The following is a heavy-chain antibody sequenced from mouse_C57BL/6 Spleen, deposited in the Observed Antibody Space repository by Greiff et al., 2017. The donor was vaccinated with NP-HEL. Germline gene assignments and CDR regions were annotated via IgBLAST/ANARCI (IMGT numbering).Heavy chain of an antibody. CDR3: ARVTRSAMDY. D-gene: IGHD2-13*01. Sequence: VQLQQPGAELVRPGSSVKLSCKASGYTFTSYWMHWVKQRPIQGLEWIGNIDPSDSETHYNQKFKDKATLTVDKSSSTAYMQLSSLTSEDSAVYYCARVTRSAMDYWGQGTSVTVSS. V-gene: IGHV1-52*01. J-gene: IGHJ4*01. CDR2: IDPSDSET. CDR1: GYTFTSYW.